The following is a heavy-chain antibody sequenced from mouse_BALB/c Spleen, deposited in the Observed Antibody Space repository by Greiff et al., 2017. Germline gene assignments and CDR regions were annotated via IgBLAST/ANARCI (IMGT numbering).Heavy chain of an antibody. CDR3: ARCYDYDGYAMDY. V-gene: IGHV1S81*02. CDR2: INPSNGRT. D-gene: IGHD2-4*01. Sequence: VQLQQPGAELVKPGASVKLSCKASGYTFTSYWMHWVKQRPGQGLEWIGEINPSNGRTNYNEKFKSKATLTVDKSSSTAYMQLSSLTSEDSAVYYCARCYDYDGYAMDYWGQGTSVTVSA. CDR1: GYTFTSYW. J-gene: IGHJ4*01.